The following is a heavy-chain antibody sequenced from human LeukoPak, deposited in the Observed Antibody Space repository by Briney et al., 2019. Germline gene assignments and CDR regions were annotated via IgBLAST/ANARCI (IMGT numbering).Heavy chain of an antibody. J-gene: IGHJ4*02. V-gene: IGHV3-7*01. CDR3: ARHLSGVTGYTYGRGIDY. Sequence: GGSLRLSCAASGLTISSYSMNWVRQAPGKGLEWVANIKKDGSEKYYVDSVKGRFTISRDNAKTSLYLQMISLRAEDTAVYYCARHLSGVTGYTYGRGIDYWGQGTLVTVSS. CDR1: GLTISSYS. CDR2: IKKDGSEK. D-gene: IGHD5-18*01.